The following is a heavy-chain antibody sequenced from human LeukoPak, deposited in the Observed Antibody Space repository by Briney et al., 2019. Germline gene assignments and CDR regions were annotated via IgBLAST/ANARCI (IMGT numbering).Heavy chain of an antibody. V-gene: IGHV4-39*07. D-gene: IGHD3-10*01. Sequence: SETLSLTCTVSGGSISSSSYYWGWIRQPPGKGLEWIGSIYYSGSTYYNPSLKSRVTISVDTSKNQFSLKLSSVTAADTAVYYCARILWFGELLRYYFDYWGQGTLVTVSS. CDR2: IYYSGST. J-gene: IGHJ4*02. CDR3: ARILWFGELLRYYFDY. CDR1: GGSISSSSYY.